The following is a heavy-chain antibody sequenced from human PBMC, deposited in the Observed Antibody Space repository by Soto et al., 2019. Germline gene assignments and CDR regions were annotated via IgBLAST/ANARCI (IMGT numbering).Heavy chain of an antibody. CDR3: ATGYPHTPYYYYGMDV. CDR1: GYTLTELS. Sequence: ASVKVSCKVSGYTLTELSMHWVRQAPGKGLEWMGGFDPEDGETIYAQKFQGRVTMTEDTSTDTAYMELSSLRSEDTAVYCCATGYPHTPYYYYGMDVWGQGTTVTVSS. D-gene: IGHD2-2*02. J-gene: IGHJ6*02. V-gene: IGHV1-24*01. CDR2: FDPEDGET.